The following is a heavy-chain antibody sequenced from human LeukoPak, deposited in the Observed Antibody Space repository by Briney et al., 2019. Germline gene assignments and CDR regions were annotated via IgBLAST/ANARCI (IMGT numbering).Heavy chain of an antibody. CDR3: ARGYSSSWRRGFDY. Sequence: SETLSLTCTVSGGSISSYYWSWIRQPAGKGLEWIGRIYTSGSTNYNPSLKSRVTMSVDTSKNQFSLKLSSVTAADTAVYYCARGYSSSWRRGFDYWGQGTLVTVSS. CDR1: GGSISSYY. J-gene: IGHJ4*02. D-gene: IGHD6-13*01. V-gene: IGHV4-4*07. CDR2: IYTSGST.